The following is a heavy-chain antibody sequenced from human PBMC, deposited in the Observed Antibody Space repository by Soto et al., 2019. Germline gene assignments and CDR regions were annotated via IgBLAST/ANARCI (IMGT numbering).Heavy chain of an antibody. CDR3: ARGNGGSCYSGMDY. CDR1: GFTFSSYA. D-gene: IGHD2-15*01. J-gene: IGHJ4*02. Sequence: QVQLVESGGGVVQTGRSLRLSCAASGFTFSSYAMHWVRQAPGKGLEWVAVMSYDGTNKYYAGSVKGRFTISRDNSENTVNPQMNSLGDEDTAVYYCARGNGGSCYSGMDYWGQGTLVTVSS. CDR2: MSYDGTNK. V-gene: IGHV3-30-3*01.